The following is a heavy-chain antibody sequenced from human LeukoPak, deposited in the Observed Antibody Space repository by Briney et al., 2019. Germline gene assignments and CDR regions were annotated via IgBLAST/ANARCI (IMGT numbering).Heavy chain of an antibody. D-gene: IGHD3-3*01. J-gene: IGHJ3*02. CDR2: IYSGGST. CDR1: GFTVSSNY. CDR3: ARFGNYDFWSGYDALDI. Sequence: GGSLRLSCAASGFTVSSNYMSWVRQARGKGLEWVSVIYSGGSTYYADSVKGRFTISRDNSKNTLYLQMNSLRAEDTAVYYCARFGNYDFWSGYDALDIWGQGTMVTVSS. V-gene: IGHV3-66*02.